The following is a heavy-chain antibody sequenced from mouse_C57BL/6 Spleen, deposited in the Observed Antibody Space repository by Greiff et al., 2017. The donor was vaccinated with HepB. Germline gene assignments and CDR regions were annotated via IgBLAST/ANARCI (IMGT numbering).Heavy chain of an antibody. CDR2: INPNNGGT. D-gene: IGHD1-3*01. CDR3: AESNYGYFDV. V-gene: IGHV1-26*01. Sequence: VQLQQSGPELVKPGASVKISCKASGYTFTDYYMNWVKQSHGKSLEWIGDINPNNGGTSYNQKFKGKATLTVDKSSSTAYMELRSLTSEDSAVYYCAESNYGYFDVWGTGTTVTVSS. CDR1: GYTFTDYY. J-gene: IGHJ1*03.